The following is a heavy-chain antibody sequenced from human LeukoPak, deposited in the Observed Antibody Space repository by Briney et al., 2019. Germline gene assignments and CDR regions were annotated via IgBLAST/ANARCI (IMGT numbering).Heavy chain of an antibody. CDR1: GGSISSYY. V-gene: IGHV4-30-4*08. CDR3: ARDRGMVRGVPRFDY. CDR2: IYYSGST. D-gene: IGHD3-10*01. J-gene: IGHJ4*02. Sequence: SETLSLTCTVSGGSISSYYWSWIRQPPGKGLEWIGYIYYSGSTYYNPSLKSRVTISVDTSKNQFSLKLSSVTAADTAVYYCARDRGMVRGVPRFDYWGQGTLVTVSS.